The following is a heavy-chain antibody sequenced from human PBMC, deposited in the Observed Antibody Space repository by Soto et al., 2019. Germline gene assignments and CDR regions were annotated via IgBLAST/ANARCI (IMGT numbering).Heavy chain of an antibody. CDR1: GGSFSGYY. Sequence: SETLSLTCAVYGGSFSGYYWSWIRRPPGKGLEWIGEINHSGSTNYNPSLKSRVTISVDTSKNQFSLKLSSVTAADTAVYYCARVIAETYFDYWGQGTLVTVSS. CDR3: ARVIAETYFDY. J-gene: IGHJ4*02. V-gene: IGHV4-34*01. D-gene: IGHD6-13*01. CDR2: INHSGST.